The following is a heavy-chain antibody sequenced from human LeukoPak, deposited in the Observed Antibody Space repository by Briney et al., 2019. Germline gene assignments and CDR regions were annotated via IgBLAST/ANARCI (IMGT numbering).Heavy chain of an antibody. Sequence: KPSETLSLTCAVYGVSFSDYYWSWIRQSPGKGLEWIGEINHTGSTKYNPSLKSRVTISVDTSKNQFSLQLNSVTPEDTAVYYCARERSPGIQLWLTKFYYYYYYMDVWGKGTTVTVSS. V-gene: IGHV4-34*01. CDR1: GVSFSDYY. J-gene: IGHJ6*03. CDR3: ARERSPGIQLWLTKFYYYYYYMDV. D-gene: IGHD5-18*01. CDR2: INHTGST.